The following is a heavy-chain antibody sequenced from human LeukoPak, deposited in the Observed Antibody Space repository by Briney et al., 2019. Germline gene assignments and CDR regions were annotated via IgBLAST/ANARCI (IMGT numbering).Heavy chain of an antibody. D-gene: IGHD5-18*01. J-gene: IGHJ4*02. CDR2: IHPHSGGT. CDR1: GYSFTAYS. CDR3: ARLGTGYSLSY. V-gene: IGHV1-2*02. Sequence: GASVKVSCKASGYSFTAYSIVWVRQAPGQGLEWMGWIHPHSGGTAYGKTFQGGVTMTRDTSISTAYMELNSLGSDDAAVYYCARLGTGYSLSYWGQGTLVTVSS.